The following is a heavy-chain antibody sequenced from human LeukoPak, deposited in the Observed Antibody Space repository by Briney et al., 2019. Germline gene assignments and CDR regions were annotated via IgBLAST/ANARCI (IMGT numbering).Heavy chain of an antibody. J-gene: IGHJ4*02. CDR2: ISYDGSNK. Sequence: GGSLRLSWAASGFTFSSYGMHWVRQAPGKGLEWVAVISYDGSNKYYADSVKGRFTISRDNSKNTLYLQMNSLRAEDTAVYYCAKDYVVATSTHIVWGQGTLVTVSS. D-gene: IGHD5-12*01. V-gene: IGHV3-30*18. CDR3: AKDYVVATSTHIV. CDR1: GFTFSSYG.